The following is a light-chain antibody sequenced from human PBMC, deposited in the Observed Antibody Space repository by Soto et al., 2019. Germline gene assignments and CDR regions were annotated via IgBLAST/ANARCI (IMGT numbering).Light chain of an antibody. CDR1: QTISTY. V-gene: IGKV1-39*01. CDR3: QQSFSPLLT. CDR2: AAS. J-gene: IGKJ4*01. Sequence: DIQMTQSPSSLSASVCDRVTITCRASQTISTYLSWFQQKPGKAPKVLIYAASTLQSGVPSRFSGSASGAEFTLTISNLQSEDFATYYCQQSFSPLLTFGGGTKVDI.